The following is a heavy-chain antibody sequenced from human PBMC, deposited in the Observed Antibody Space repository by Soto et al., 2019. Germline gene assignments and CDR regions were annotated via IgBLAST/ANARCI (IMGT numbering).Heavy chain of an antibody. D-gene: IGHD1-26*01. CDR2: IKQDGSEK. CDR1: GFTFSSYW. CDR3: ARKKVKGRSFYFDY. Sequence: EVQLVESGGGLVQPGGSLRLSCAASGFTFSSYWMSWVRQAPGKGLEWVANIKQDGSEKYYVDSVKGRFTISRDNAKNSLYLQMNSLRAEDTAVYYCARKKVKGRSFYFDYWGQGTLVTVSS. J-gene: IGHJ4*02. V-gene: IGHV3-7*01.